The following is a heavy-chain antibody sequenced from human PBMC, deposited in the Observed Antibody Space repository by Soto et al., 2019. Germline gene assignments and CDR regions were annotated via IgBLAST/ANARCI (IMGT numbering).Heavy chain of an antibody. CDR2: ISSSSSYI. J-gene: IGHJ6*02. CDR3: ARDGLWFGELDPDYYGMDV. V-gene: IGHV3-21*01. Sequence: GGSLRLSCAASGFTFSSYSMNWVRQAPGKGLEWVSSISSSSSYIYYADSVKGRFTISRDNAKNSLYLQMNSLRAEDTAVYYCARDGLWFGELDPDYYGMDVWGQGTTVTVSS. D-gene: IGHD3-10*01. CDR1: GFTFSSYS.